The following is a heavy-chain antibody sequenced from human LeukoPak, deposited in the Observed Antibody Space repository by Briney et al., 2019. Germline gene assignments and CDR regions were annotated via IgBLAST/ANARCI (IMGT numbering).Heavy chain of an antibody. CDR3: AKDFRRIQLWFGAFDI. V-gene: IGHV3-9*03. CDR2: ISWNSGSI. J-gene: IGHJ3*02. D-gene: IGHD5-18*01. Sequence: GGSLRLSCAASGFTFSSYAMSWVRQAPGKGLEWVSGISWNSGSIGYADSVKGRFTISRDNAKNSLYLQMNSLRAEDMALYYCAKDFRRIQLWFGAFDIWGQGTMVTVSS. CDR1: GFTFSSYA.